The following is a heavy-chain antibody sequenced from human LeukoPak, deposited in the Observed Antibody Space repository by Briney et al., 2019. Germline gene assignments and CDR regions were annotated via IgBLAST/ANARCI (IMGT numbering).Heavy chain of an antibody. CDR2: IYYSGST. Sequence: TSQTLSLTCTVSGSSISSGGYYWSWIRQHPGKGLEWIGYIYYSGSTYYNPSLKSRVTISVDTSKNQFSLKLSSVTAADTAVYYCARVGLYGSGSYYFDRYYFDYWGQGTLVTVSS. V-gene: IGHV4-31*03. D-gene: IGHD3-10*01. CDR1: GSSISSGGYY. J-gene: IGHJ4*02. CDR3: ARVGLYGSGSYYFDRYYFDY.